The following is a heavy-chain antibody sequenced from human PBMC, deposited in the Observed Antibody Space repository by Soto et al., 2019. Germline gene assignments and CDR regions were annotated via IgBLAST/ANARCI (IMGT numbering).Heavy chain of an antibody. Sequence: QVQLVQSGAEVKKPRASVKVSCKASGYTFTSYVISWVRQAPGQGLEWMGWISAYNGNTNYAQKLQGRVTMTTDTSTSTAYMELRSLRSDDTAVYYCASYREQLVLYGMDVWGQGTTVTVSS. CDR1: GYTFTSYV. D-gene: IGHD6-13*01. V-gene: IGHV1-18*01. CDR3: ASYREQLVLYGMDV. J-gene: IGHJ6*02. CDR2: ISAYNGNT.